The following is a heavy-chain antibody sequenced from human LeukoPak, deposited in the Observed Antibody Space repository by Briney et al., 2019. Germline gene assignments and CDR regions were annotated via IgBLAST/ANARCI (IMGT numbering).Heavy chain of an antibody. CDR1: GGSLSGYY. D-gene: IGHD2-2*01. V-gene: IGHV4-34*01. CDR2: INHSGST. J-gene: IGHJ5*02. Sequence: SETLSLTCAVYGGSLSGYYWSWIRQPPGKGLEWIGEINHSGSTNYNPSLKSRVTISVDTSKNQFSLKLSSVTAADTAVYYCARRKEYQRPYNWFDPWGQGTLVTVSS. CDR3: ARRKEYQRPYNWFDP.